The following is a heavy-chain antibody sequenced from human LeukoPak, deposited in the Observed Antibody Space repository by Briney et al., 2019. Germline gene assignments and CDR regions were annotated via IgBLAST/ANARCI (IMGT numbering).Heavy chain of an antibody. CDR1: GGTFSSYA. D-gene: IGHD3-3*01. CDR3: ARGPILRFLEWSQRYYYYMDV. V-gene: IGHV1-69*06. CDR2: IIPIFGTA. Sequence: SVKVSCKASGGTFSSYAISWVRQAPGQGLEWMGGIIPIFGTANYAQKFQGRVTITADKSTSTAYMELSSLRSEDTAVYYCARGPILRFLEWSQRYYYYMDVWGKGTTVTVSS. J-gene: IGHJ6*03.